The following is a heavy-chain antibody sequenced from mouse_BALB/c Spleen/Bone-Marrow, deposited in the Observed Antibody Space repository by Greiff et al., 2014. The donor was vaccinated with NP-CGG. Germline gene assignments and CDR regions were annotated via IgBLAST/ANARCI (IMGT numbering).Heavy chain of an antibody. J-gene: IGHJ1*01. CDR2: IDPANGDT. CDR1: GFNIKDTY. V-gene: IGHV14-3*02. Sequence: VHVKQSGSELVKPGASVKLSCAASGFNIKDTYMHWVKQRPEQGLEWIGRIDPANGDTKYDPKFQGKATITADTSSNTAYLQLSSLTSEDTAVYYCTRPSFYYGGSYWYFDVWGAGTTVTVSS. CDR3: TRPSFYYGGSYWYFDV. D-gene: IGHD1-1*01.